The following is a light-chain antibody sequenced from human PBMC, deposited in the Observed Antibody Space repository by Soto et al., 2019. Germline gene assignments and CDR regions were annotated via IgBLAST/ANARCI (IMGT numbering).Light chain of an antibody. CDR3: QHYGSSAYT. CDR2: GAS. Sequence: EIVLTQSPGTLSLSPGERATLSCRASQSVRSNYLAWYQQKPGQAPRLLIYGASSRATGIPDRFRGSGSGTDFTLTISRLEPEDFAVYYCQHYGSSAYTFGQGTTLEIK. V-gene: IGKV3-20*01. J-gene: IGKJ2*01. CDR1: QSVRSNY.